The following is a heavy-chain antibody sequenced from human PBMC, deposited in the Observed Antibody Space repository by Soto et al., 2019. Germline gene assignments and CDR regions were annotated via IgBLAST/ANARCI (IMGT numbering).Heavy chain of an antibody. CDR2: INHSGST. D-gene: IGHD3-10*01. J-gene: IGHJ6*02. Sequence: LSLTCAVYGGSFSGYYWSWIRQPPGKGLEWIGEINHSGSTNYNPSLKSRVTISVDTSKNQFSLKLSSVTAADTAVYYCARVRGRVRGVIPYYGMDVWGQGTTVTVSS. V-gene: IGHV4-34*01. CDR3: ARVRGRVRGVIPYYGMDV. CDR1: GGSFSGYY.